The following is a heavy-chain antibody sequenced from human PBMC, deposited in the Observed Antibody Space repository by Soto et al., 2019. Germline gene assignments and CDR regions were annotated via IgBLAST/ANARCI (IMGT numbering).Heavy chain of an antibody. J-gene: IGHJ4*02. CDR3: AKHVYGSGSYTGDY. Sequence: EVQLLESGGGLVQPGGSLRLSCAASGFTFSSYAMSWVRQAPGKGLEWVSAISGSGGSTYYADSVKGRFTISRDNSKNTMYLQMNSLRAEDTAVYYCAKHVYGSGSYTGDYWGQGTLVTVSS. D-gene: IGHD3-10*01. V-gene: IGHV3-23*01. CDR1: GFTFSSYA. CDR2: ISGSGGST.